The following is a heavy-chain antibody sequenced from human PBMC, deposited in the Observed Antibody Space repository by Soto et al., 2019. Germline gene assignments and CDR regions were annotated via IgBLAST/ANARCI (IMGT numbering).Heavy chain of an antibody. CDR1: GGSVSTNSAT. V-gene: IGHV6-1*01. CDR3: ARLIGNSWLDS. J-gene: IGHJ5*01. CDR2: TYYRSNWYT. Sequence: SQPLSLTCAISGGSVSTNSATWDWIRQSPSRGLEWLGRTYYRSNWYTDYAVSVKGRITISPDTSNNQLSLQLNSLTPDDTAVYYCARLIGNSWLDSWGQGTLVTVSS. D-gene: IGHD2-8*01.